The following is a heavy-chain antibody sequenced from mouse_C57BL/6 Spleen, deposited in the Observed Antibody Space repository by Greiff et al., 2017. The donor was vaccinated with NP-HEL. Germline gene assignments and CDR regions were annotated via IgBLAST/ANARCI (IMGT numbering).Heavy chain of an antibody. V-gene: IGHV1-80*01. CDR2: IYPGDGDT. J-gene: IGHJ1*03. CDR3: ARYPDGYYWYFDV. Sequence: QVQLQQSGAELVKPGASVKISCKASGYAFSSYWMNWVKQRPGKGLEWIGQIYPGDGDTNYNGQLKGKATLTADKSSSTAYMQLSSLTSEDSAVYFCARYPDGYYWYFDVWGTGTTVTVSS. CDR1: GYAFSSYW. D-gene: IGHD2-3*01.